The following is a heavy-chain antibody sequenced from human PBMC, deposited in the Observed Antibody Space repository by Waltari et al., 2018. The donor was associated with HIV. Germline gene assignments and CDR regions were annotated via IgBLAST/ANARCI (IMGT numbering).Heavy chain of an antibody. Sequence: QLQLQESGSGLVKPSQTLSLTCAVPGDSISSGGYSWRWIRQPPGKGLEWIGYIYHSGSTDYNPSLESRVTISINRSKDQFSLKLTSVTAADTAVYYCASGGGYCSGGTCYPNYFDYWGQGSLVTVSS. D-gene: IGHD2-15*01. CDR2: IYHSGST. CDR3: ASGGGYCSGGTCYPNYFDY. J-gene: IGHJ4*02. CDR1: GDSISSGGYS. V-gene: IGHV4-30-2*01.